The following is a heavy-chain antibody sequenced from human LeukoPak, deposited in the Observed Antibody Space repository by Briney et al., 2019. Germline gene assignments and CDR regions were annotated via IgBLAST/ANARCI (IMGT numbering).Heavy chain of an antibody. CDR1: GFTFSNYA. CDR3: AKITFGGVIVLDAFDL. D-gene: IGHD3-16*02. J-gene: IGHJ3*01. Sequence: PGRSLRLSCAATGFTFSNYAIHWGRQAPGKGLEWVAFISDDGSRQHYADSVKGRFTISRDNSKNTLNLQMNSLRAEDTALYYCAKITFGGVIVLDAFDLWGQGTMVTVSS. V-gene: IGHV3-30-3*02. CDR2: ISDDGSRQ.